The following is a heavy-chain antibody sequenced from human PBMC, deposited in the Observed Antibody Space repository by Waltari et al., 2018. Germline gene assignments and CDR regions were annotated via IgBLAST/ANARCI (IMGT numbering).Heavy chain of an antibody. J-gene: IGHJ3*02. CDR1: TCGYY. D-gene: IGHD3-22*01. CDR3: ATAMIVGNEPSFDI. Sequence: TCGYYWGWIRQPPGKGLEWIGSIYHSGSTYYNPSLKSRVTISVDTSKNQFSLKLSSVTAADTAVYYCATAMIVGNEPSFDIWGQGTMVTVSS. CDR2: IYHSGST. V-gene: IGHV4-38-2*01.